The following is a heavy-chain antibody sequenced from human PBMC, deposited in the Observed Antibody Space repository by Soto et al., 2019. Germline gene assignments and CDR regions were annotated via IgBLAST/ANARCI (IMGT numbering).Heavy chain of an antibody. CDR2: ISGSGGRT. J-gene: IGHJ3*02. D-gene: IGHD1-20*01. Sequence: PGGSLRLSCAASGFTFSTYAMAWIRQAPGKGLEWVSGISGSGGRTYYAASVKGRFTISRDNSKNTLYLQMNSLRAEDTAVYYCAKNPEKTVYPDAFDIWGQGTMVTVSS. CDR1: GFTFSTYA. CDR3: AKNPEKTVYPDAFDI. V-gene: IGHV3-23*01.